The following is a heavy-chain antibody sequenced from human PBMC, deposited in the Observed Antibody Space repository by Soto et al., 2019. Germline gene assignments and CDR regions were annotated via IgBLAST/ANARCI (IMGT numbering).Heavy chain of an antibody. CDR1: GYTFTSYY. V-gene: IGHV1-18*04. CDR3: ARVRSGCDCFS. Sequence: ASVKVSCKASGYTFTSYYMHWVRQAPGQGLEWMGWISAYNGNTNYAQKLQGRVTMTTDTSTSTAYMELRSLRSDDTAVYYCARVRSGCDCFSWGQGTLVTVSS. CDR2: ISAYNGNT. D-gene: IGHD2-21*02. J-gene: IGHJ4*02.